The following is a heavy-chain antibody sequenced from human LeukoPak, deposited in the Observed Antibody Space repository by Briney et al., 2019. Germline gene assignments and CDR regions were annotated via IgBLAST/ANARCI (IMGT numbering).Heavy chain of an antibody. CDR2: IYPGDSDT. CDR1: GYSFTSYW. D-gene: IGHD6-19*01. J-gene: IGHJ4*02. CDR3: ARHGLGGLTAVRGVYFDY. Sequence: GESLKISCKGSGYSFTSYWIGWVRQMPGKGLEWMGIIYPGDSDTRYSPSFQGQVTISADKSISTAYLQWSSLKASDTAMYYCARHGLGGLTAVRGVYFDYWGQGTLVTVSS. V-gene: IGHV5-51*01.